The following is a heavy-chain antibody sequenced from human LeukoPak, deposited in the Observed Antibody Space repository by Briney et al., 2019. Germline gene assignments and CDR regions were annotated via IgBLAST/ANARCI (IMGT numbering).Heavy chain of an antibody. CDR1: GFTFSSYS. CDR2: ISSSSSYI. J-gene: IGHJ4*02. D-gene: IGHD3-22*01. Sequence: PGGSLRLSCAASGFTFSSYSMHWVRQAPGKGLEWVSSISSSSSYIYYADSVKGRFTISRDNAKNSLYLEMNSLRAEDMAVYYCAIGVVITTAFDNWGQGTLVTVSS. V-gene: IGHV3-21*01. CDR3: AIGVVITTAFDN.